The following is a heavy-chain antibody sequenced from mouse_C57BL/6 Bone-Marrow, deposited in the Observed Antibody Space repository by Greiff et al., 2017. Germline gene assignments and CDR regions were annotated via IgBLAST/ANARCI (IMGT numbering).Heavy chain of an antibody. Sequence: EVQGVESGGDLVKPGGSLKLSCAASGFTFSSYGMSWVRQTPDKRLEWVATISSGGSYTYYPDSVKGRFTISRDNAKHTLYLQMSSLKSEDTAMYYCASNWDGAMDYWGQGTSVTVSS. V-gene: IGHV5-6*01. J-gene: IGHJ4*01. CDR2: ISSGGSYT. CDR3: ASNWDGAMDY. D-gene: IGHD4-1*01. CDR1: GFTFSSYG.